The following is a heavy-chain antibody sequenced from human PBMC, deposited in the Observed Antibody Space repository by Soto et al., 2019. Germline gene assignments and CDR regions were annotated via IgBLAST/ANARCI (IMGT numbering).Heavy chain of an antibody. J-gene: IGHJ4*02. CDR2: ISGSGGST. V-gene: IGHV3-23*01. CDR1: GFTFSSYA. CDR3: ALCANSGLLWFGELALDY. D-gene: IGHD3-10*01. Sequence: EVQLLESGGGLVQPGGSLRLSCAASGFTFSSYAMSWVRQAPGKGLEWVSAISGSGGSTYYADSVKGRLTISRDNSKNKLYLQMNSLSAEDTAVYYGALCANSGLLWFGELALDYWGQGTLVTVSS.